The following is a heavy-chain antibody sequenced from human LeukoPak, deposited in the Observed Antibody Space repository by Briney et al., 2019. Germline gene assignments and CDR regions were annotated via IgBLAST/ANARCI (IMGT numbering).Heavy chain of an antibody. V-gene: IGHV3-7*05. CDR3: ARGGIRGVLMEY. CDR2: IKQDGSEK. Sequence: SGGSLRLSRAASGFTFSNYWMTWVRQAPGKGLEWVANIKQDGSEKYYVDSVKGRFTISRDNAKNSLYLQMNSLRADDTAVYYCARGGIRGVLMEYWGQGTLVTVSS. CDR1: GFTFSNYW. J-gene: IGHJ4*02. D-gene: IGHD3-10*01.